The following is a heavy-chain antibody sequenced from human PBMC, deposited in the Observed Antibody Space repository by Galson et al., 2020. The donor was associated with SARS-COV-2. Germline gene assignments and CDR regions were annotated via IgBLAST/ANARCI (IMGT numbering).Heavy chain of an antibody. D-gene: IGHD3-3*01. J-gene: IGHJ4*02. Sequence: SETLSLTCNVSGGSISVYYCTWIRQPPGKGLEWIGNIHYIESATYNPSLRGRVTMSLDTSKNQFSLKLNSVTAADSAVYFCAGHWNYYDFWGQGTRVTVSS. CDR3: AGHWNYYDF. CDR2: IHYIESA. CDR1: GGSISVYY. V-gene: IGHV4-59*08.